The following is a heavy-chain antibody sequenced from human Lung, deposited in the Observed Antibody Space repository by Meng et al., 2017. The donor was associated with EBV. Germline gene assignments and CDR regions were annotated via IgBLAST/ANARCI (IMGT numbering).Heavy chain of an antibody. D-gene: IGHD1-26*01. CDR2: IIYGGRT. CDR1: GGSLSSSY. Sequence: QVQLQQSEYGLVKPSETLSLTCTVKGGSLSSSYWIWIRPPPGMGLEWIGDIIYGGRTSYNPSLKSRVTISVDTSKNQLSLMLSSVTAADTAVYYCARGPTGIDYWGQGTLVTVSS. CDR3: ARGPTGIDY. J-gene: IGHJ4*02. V-gene: IGHV4-34*12.